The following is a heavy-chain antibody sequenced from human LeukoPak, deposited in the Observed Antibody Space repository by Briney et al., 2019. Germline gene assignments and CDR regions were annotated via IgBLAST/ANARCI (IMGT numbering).Heavy chain of an antibody. CDR1: GFTFHDFA. V-gene: IGHV3-20*04. CDR3: ARLGGPDYYFYYYMDV. Sequence: GGSLRLSCAASGFTFHDFAMSWVRQAPGKGLEWVSGVNWNGDGTGYADSVEGRFTISRDIAKNSLYLQMNSLRVDDTALYYCARLGGPDYYFYYYMDVWGKGTRVTVSS. D-gene: IGHD1-26*01. J-gene: IGHJ6*03. CDR2: VNWNGDGT.